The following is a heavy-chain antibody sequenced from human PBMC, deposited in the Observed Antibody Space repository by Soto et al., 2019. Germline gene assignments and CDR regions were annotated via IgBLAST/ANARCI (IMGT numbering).Heavy chain of an antibody. D-gene: IGHD3-10*01. CDR3: ARTLWFGESQPAFDY. CDR1: GYTFTSYG. Sequence: GASVKVSCKASGYTFTSYGISWVRQAPGQGLEWMGWISAYNGNTNYAQKLQGRVTMTTDTSTSTAYMELRSLRSDDTAVYYCARTLWFGESQPAFDYWGQGTLVTVSS. CDR2: ISAYNGNT. V-gene: IGHV1-18*01. J-gene: IGHJ4*02.